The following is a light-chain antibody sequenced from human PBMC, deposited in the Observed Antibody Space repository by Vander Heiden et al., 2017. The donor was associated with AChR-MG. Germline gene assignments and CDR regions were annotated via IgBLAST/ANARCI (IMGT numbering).Light chain of an antibody. J-gene: IGKJ1*01. Sequence: DIQMTQSPSSLSASVGDRVTITCRASQSISSYLNRYHQKPGKAPKLLIYAASSVQSGVPSRLSGSGCGTDFTLTTSSLQPEDSATYYCQQSYSTPRTFGQGTKVEIK. V-gene: IGKV1-39*01. CDR2: AAS. CDR1: QSISSY. CDR3: QQSYSTPRT.